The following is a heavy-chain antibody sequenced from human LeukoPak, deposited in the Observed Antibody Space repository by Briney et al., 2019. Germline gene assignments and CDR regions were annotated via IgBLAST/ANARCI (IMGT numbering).Heavy chain of an antibody. Sequence: GGSLRLSCAASGFTFSSYAMHWVRQAPGKGLEWVAVISYDGSNKYYADSVKGRFTISRDNSKNTLYLQMNSLRAEDTAVYYCARVAPYDIRYYGMDVWGQGTTVTVSS. V-gene: IGHV3-30-3*01. CDR3: ARVAPYDIRYYGMDV. D-gene: IGHD3-9*01. CDR2: ISYDGSNK. J-gene: IGHJ6*02. CDR1: GFTFSSYA.